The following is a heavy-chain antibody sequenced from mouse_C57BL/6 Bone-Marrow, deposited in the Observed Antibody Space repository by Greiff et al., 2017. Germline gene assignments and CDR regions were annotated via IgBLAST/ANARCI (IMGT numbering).Heavy chain of an antibody. V-gene: IGHV1-69*01. CDR3: ARHVLLPWFAY. Sequence: VQLQQPGAELVMPGASVKLSCKASGYTFTSYWMHWVKQRPGQGLEWIGEIESSDSYTNYNQKFKGKSTLTVYKSSSTAYMQIRSLTSEDSAVYYCARHVLLPWFAYWGQGTLITVSA. CDR1: GYTFTSYW. CDR2: IESSDSYT. J-gene: IGHJ3*01.